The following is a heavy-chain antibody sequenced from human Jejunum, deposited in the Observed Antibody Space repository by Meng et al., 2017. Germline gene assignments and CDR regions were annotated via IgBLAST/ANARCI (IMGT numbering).Heavy chain of an antibody. Sequence: SLKISCAASGFSFNRHSINWDRQAPGKGLEWVSVISSSGRTYYRDSVRGRFTVSRDNSKNTVYLQMNSLRVEDTAVYYCAKKSPPDNENKPENYFDYWGQGTLVTVSS. V-gene: IGHV3-23*01. CDR2: ISSSGRT. J-gene: IGHJ4*02. CDR3: AKKSPPDNENKPENYFDY. CDR1: GFSFNRHS. D-gene: IGHD1-1*01.